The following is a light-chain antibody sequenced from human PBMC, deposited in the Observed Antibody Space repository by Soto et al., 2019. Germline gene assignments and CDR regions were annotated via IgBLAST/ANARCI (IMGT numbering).Light chain of an antibody. J-gene: IGLJ1*01. CDR3: SSFAGSNIYV. CDR1: SSDVGGSNY. Sequence: QSVLTQPPSASGSPGQSVTISCTGTSSDVGGSNYVSWYQQHPGKAPKLMIYEVSKRPSGVPDRFSGFKSGNAASLTVSGLQAEDEADYYCSSFAGSNIYVFGTGTKVTVL. V-gene: IGLV2-8*01. CDR2: EVS.